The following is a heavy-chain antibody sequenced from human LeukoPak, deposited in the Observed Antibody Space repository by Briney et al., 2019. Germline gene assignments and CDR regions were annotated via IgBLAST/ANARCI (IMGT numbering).Heavy chain of an antibody. J-gene: IGHJ6*04. D-gene: IGHD3-10*01. Sequence: PGGSLRLSCAASGFTFSSYSMNWVRQAPGKGLEWVSSISSSSSYIYYADSVKGRFTISRDNGKNSLYLQMNSLRAVDTAVYYCARGRGSGTYYTRGYYMDVWGKGTTVTISS. CDR3: ARGRGSGTYYTRGYYMDV. CDR2: ISSSSSYI. CDR1: GFTFSSYS. V-gene: IGHV3-21*01.